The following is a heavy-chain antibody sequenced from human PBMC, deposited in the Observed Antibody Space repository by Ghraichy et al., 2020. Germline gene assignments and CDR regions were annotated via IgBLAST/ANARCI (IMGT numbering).Heavy chain of an antibody. CDR1: GYSFTSYW. V-gene: IGHV5-51*01. CDR2: IYPGDSDT. J-gene: IGHJ4*02. D-gene: IGHD4-17*01. CDR3: ARRIGSRELTTINLGFDY. Sequence: GESLNISCKGSGYSFTSYWIGWVRQMPGKGLEWMGIIYPGDSDTRYSPSFQGQVTISADKSISTAYLQWSSLKASDTAMYYCARRIGSRELTTINLGFDYWGQGTLVTVSS.